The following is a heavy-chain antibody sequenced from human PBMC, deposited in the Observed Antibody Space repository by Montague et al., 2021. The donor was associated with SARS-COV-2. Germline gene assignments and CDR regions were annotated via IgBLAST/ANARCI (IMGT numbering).Heavy chain of an antibody. D-gene: IGHD1-1*01. CDR1: GGSISVSSYY. V-gene: IGHV4-39*07. Sequence: SETLSLTCTVSGGSISVSSYYWVWIRQPPGKGLEWIGSIYYGGTAGYNPSLKSRVTISVDTSNNQFSLKLTSLTAADTAVYSCASSPLRTSGANWYDKYFQYGGQGTRVTVSS. CDR2: IYYGGTA. J-gene: IGHJ1*01. CDR3: ASSPLRTSGANWYDKYFQY.